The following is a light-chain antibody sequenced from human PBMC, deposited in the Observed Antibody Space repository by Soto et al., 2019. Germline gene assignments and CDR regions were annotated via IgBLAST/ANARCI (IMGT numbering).Light chain of an antibody. CDR3: QQRSNWPIT. CDR2: GAS. V-gene: IGKV3D-20*02. Sequence: ESVFTQSPGTPSLSPGGRATPSCRASQSVSSSFLAWYQQKPGQAPRLLIYGASSRATGIPDRFSGSGSGTDHTLTISSLEPEDSAVYYCQQRSNWPITFGQGTRLEIK. CDR1: QSVSSSF. J-gene: IGKJ5*01.